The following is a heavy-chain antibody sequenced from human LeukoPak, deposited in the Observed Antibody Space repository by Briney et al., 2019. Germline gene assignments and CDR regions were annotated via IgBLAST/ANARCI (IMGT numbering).Heavy chain of an antibody. CDR3: ARSRNTAMVTLDY. CDR2: IYYSGST. D-gene: IGHD5-18*01. V-gene: IGHV4-61*01. CDR1: GASVSSGSYY. Sequence: SETLSLTCTVSGASVSSGSYYWSWIRQPPGKGLEWIGYIYYSGSTNYNPSLKSRVTISVDTSKNQFSLKLSSVTAADTAVYYCARSRNTAMVTLDYWGQGTLVTVSS. J-gene: IGHJ4*02.